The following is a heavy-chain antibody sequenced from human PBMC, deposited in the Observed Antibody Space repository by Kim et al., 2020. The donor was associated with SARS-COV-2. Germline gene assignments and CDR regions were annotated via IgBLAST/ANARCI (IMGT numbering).Heavy chain of an antibody. Sequence: VSMKSRITINSDTSKNQVSLQVNSVTPEDTAVYYCARAVSSSWHIYYFDHWGQGTLVTVSS. J-gene: IGHJ4*02. CDR3: ARAVSSSWHIYYFDH. D-gene: IGHD6-13*01. V-gene: IGHV6-1*01.